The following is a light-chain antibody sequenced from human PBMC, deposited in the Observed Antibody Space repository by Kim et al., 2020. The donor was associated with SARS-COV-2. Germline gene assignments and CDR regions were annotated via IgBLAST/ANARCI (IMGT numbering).Light chain of an antibody. Sequence: GKKVTISRTRSSGSIASKYGPWDQQRPGSSPTTVIYEDNQRPSGVPDRFSGSIDSSSNSASLTISGLKTEDEADYYCQSYDSSKWVFGGGTQLTVL. J-gene: IGLJ3*02. CDR3: QSYDSSKWV. CDR1: SGSIASKY. V-gene: IGLV6-57*01. CDR2: EDN.